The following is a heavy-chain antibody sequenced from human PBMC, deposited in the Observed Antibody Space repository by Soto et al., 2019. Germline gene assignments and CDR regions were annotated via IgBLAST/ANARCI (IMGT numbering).Heavy chain of an antibody. CDR2: LSGNGGST. D-gene: IGHD3-3*01. CDR1: GSTFGRYA. Sequence: PRLSCAASGSTFGRYAMTWVRQAPGKGLEWVSSLSGNGGSTYYADSVKGRFTISRDNSKDMLHLQMYSLRAEDTAVYYCAKDARTLEYAFWSGGNDGFDIWGQGTMVTVSS. CDR3: AKDARTLEYAFWSGGNDGFDI. J-gene: IGHJ3*02. V-gene: IGHV3-23*01.